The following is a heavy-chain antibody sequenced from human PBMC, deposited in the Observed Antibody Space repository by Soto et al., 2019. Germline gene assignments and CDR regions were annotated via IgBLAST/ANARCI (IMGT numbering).Heavy chain of an antibody. Sequence: SETLSLTCSVSAGSISYNSYYWGWIRQPPGKGLEWVGGIFYTGTTYYSPSLKDRVTISVDTSKNSFSLNLTSLTATDTAVYFCARLVVVAPVANAWGQGTLVTVSS. CDR3: ARLVVVAPVANA. J-gene: IGHJ5*02. CDR2: IFYTGTT. V-gene: IGHV4-39*02. CDR1: AGSISYNSYY. D-gene: IGHD2-2*01.